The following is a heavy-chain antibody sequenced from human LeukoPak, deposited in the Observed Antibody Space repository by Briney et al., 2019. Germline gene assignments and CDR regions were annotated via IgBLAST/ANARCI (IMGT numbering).Heavy chain of an antibody. CDR3: ARDKIEGPTKLDY. CDR1: GFTFSSYW. D-gene: IGHD1-1*01. V-gene: IGHV3-7*01. J-gene: IGHJ4*02. CDR2: IKQDESEK. Sequence: GSLRLSFAASGFTFSSYWMSWVRQAPGKGLEWVANIKQDESEKYYVDSLKGRFTISRDNAKNSLYLQMNGLRAEDTAVYYCARDKIEGPTKLDYWGQGILVTVSS.